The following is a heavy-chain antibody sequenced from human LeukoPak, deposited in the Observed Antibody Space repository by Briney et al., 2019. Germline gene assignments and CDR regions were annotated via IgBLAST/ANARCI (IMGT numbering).Heavy chain of an antibody. CDR1: GHSISSGSYY. Sequence: SETLSLTCSVSGHSISSGSYYWSWIRQPAGKGLEWIGRIYTSGSTNYNPSLKSRVTISVDTSKNQFSLKLSSVTAADTAVYYCARASWVDAFDIWGQGTMVTVSS. D-gene: IGHD6-6*01. CDR3: ARASWVDAFDI. J-gene: IGHJ3*02. CDR2: IYTSGST. V-gene: IGHV4-61*02.